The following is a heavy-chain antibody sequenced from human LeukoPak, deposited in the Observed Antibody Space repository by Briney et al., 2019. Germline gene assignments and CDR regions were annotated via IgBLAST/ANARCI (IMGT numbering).Heavy chain of an antibody. CDR3: ARGGEDIVLMVYAPYYFDY. CDR2: IIPILGIA. CDR1: GYTFNGYY. D-gene: IGHD2-8*01. V-gene: IGHV1-69*02. J-gene: IGHJ4*02. Sequence: ASVKVSCKASGYTFNGYYMHWVRQAPGQGLEWMGRIIPILGIANHAQKFQGRLTITADQATSTAYMELSSLSSEDTAVYCCARGGEDIVLMVYAPYYFDYWGQGTLVTVSS.